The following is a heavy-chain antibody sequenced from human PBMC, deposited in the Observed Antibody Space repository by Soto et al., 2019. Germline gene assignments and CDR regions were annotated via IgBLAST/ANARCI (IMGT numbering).Heavy chain of an antibody. D-gene: IGHD3-22*01. V-gene: IGHV4-34*01. CDR1: GGSFSGYY. Sequence: SETLSLTCAVYGGSFSGYYWSWIRQPPGKGLEWIGEINHSGSTNYNPSLKSRVTISVDTSKNQFSLKLRSVTAADTAVYYCARPYFYDSRGYYPYFDYWGKGTLVTVSS. CDR2: INHSGST. J-gene: IGHJ4*02. CDR3: ARPYFYDSRGYYPYFDY.